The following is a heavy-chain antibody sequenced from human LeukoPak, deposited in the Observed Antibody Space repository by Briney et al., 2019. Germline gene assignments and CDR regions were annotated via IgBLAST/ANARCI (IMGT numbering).Heavy chain of an antibody. D-gene: IGHD3-10*01. V-gene: IGHV4-59*01. CDR1: GGSISSYY. J-gene: IGHJ5*02. CDR3: ARGGITMVRGVIGWFDP. Sequence: SETLSLTCTVSGGSISSYYWSWIRQPPGKGLEWIGYIYYSGSTNYNPSLKSRVTISVDTSKNQFSLKLSSVTPADTAVYYCARGGITMVRGVIGWFDPWGQGTLVTVSS. CDR2: IYYSGST.